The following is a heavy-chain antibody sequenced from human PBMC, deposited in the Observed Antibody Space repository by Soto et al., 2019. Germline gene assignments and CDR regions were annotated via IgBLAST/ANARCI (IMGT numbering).Heavy chain of an antibody. CDR3: ACGNDWKSSTHDI. J-gene: IGHJ3*02. V-gene: IGHV4-59*11. D-gene: IGHD2-21*01. CDR1: GGSLTDHY. CDR2: VYYSGGT. Sequence: QVQLQESGPGLVKPSETLSLTCTVAGGSLTDHYWNWVRQPPGKGLHWIGYVYYSGGTNYNPSLKSRVTISVDTSKDQFSLTSRAVTAADTAVYYCACGNDWKSSTHDIWGQGTMVSVSS.